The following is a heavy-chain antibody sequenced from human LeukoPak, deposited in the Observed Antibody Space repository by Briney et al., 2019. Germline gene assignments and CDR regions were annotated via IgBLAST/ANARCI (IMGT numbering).Heavy chain of an antibody. J-gene: IGHJ5*02. V-gene: IGHV3-49*04. D-gene: IGHD1-7*01. CDR3: TRNRDNWNSPTRDCFDP. CDR1: GFTFSHFW. Sequence: GGSLRLSCAASGFTFSHFWMSWVRQAPGKGLEWVGFIRSKAYGGTIEYAASVRHRFTISREDSKNIAYLQMNSLKTEDTAVYYCTRNRDNWNSPTRDCFDPWGQGTLVTVSS. CDR2: IRSKAYGGTI.